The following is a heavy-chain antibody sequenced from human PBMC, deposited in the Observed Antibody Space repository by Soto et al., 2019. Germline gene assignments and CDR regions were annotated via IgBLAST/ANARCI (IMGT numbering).Heavy chain of an antibody. V-gene: IGHV4-59*08. Sequence: PSETLSLTCTISGASISSLYWSWVRQPPGKGLEWIGYIHYSGSTNYNPSLKSRATISVDTSKNQFSLKLSSVTAADTAVYYCARLSSGYWGQGTLVTVSS. CDR2: IHYSGST. J-gene: IGHJ4*02. CDR1: GASISSLY. CDR3: ARLSSGY.